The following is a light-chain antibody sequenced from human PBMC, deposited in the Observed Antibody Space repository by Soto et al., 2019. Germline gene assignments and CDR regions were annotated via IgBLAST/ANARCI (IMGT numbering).Light chain of an antibody. CDR3: SSYTSSSTLV. CDR2: GVI. Sequence: QSVLTQPASVSGSPGQSITISCTGTSSDVGGNNYVSWYQQHPGNAPKLMIYGVINRPSGVSNRFSASKSGNTASLTISGLQAEDEADYYCSSYTSSSTLVFGGGTKVTDL. V-gene: IGLV2-14*03. J-gene: IGLJ2*01. CDR1: SSDVGGNNY.